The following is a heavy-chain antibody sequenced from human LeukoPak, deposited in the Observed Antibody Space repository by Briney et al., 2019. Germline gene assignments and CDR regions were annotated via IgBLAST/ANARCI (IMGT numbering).Heavy chain of an antibody. CDR1: GGSISSYY. Sequence: KPSETLSLTCTVSGGSISSYYWSWIRQPAGKGLEWIGRIYTSGSTNYNPSLKSRVTMSVDTSKNQFSLKLSSVTAADTAVYYCARDYYGSGSYYNNWFDPWGQGTLVTVPS. V-gene: IGHV4-4*07. CDR2: IYTSGST. CDR3: ARDYYGSGSYYNNWFDP. D-gene: IGHD3-10*01. J-gene: IGHJ5*02.